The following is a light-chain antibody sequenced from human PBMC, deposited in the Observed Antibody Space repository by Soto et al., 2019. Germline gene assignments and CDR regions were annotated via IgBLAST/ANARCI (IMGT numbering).Light chain of an antibody. CDR3: SSYTSSSILYV. V-gene: IGLV2-14*01. Sequence: LTQPASGNRSPGRSLSISCTGTNSDLGGYNYVSWYQQHPGKAPKLMIYDVSNRPSGVSNRFSGSKSGNTASLTISGLQAEDEADYYCSSYTSSSILYVFGTGTKVTVL. J-gene: IGLJ1*01. CDR2: DVS. CDR1: NSDLGGYNY.